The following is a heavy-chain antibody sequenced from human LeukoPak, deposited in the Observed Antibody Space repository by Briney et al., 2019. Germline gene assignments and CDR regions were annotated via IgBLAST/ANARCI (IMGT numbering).Heavy chain of an antibody. J-gene: IGHJ4*02. CDR3: ARVTHPETEIDY. Sequence: ASVKVSCKASGYAFTSYGISWVRQPPGQGLERMGWISAYNGNTNYAQKLQGRVTMTTDTSTSTAYMELRSLRSDDTAVYYCARVTHPETEIDYWGQGTLVTVSS. CDR1: GYAFTSYG. CDR2: ISAYNGNT. D-gene: IGHD1-14*01. V-gene: IGHV1-18*01.